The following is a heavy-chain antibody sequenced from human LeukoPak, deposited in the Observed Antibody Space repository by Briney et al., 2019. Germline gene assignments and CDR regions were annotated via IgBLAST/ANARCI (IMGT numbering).Heavy chain of an antibody. J-gene: IGHJ4*02. CDR1: GFTFSSYW. V-gene: IGHV3-7*01. Sequence: GGSLRLSCAASGFTFSSYWMSWVRQAPGKGLEWVASIKQDGSEKYYVDSVKGRFTISRDNAKNSLYLQMNSLRAEDTAVYYCAREAEMEATTDFDYWGQGTLVTVSS. D-gene: IGHD1-26*01. CDR3: AREAEMEATTDFDY. CDR2: IKQDGSEK.